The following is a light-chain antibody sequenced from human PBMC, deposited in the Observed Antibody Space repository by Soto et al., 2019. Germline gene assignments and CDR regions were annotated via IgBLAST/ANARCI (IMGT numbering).Light chain of an antibody. CDR1: SSNIGAGYD. Sequence: QSVXXXPPSVSGXPGQRVTISXXXXSSNIGAGYDVHWYQQLPGTAPKLLIYGNSNRPSGVPDRFSGSKSGTSASLAITGLQAEDEADYYCQSYDSSLSGWVFGGGTKLTVL. CDR3: QSYDSSLSGWV. CDR2: GNS. J-gene: IGLJ3*02. V-gene: IGLV1-40*01.